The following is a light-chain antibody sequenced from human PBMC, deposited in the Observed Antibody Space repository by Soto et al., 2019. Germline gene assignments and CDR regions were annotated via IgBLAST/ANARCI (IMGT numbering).Light chain of an antibody. Sequence: ELVFTQSPATLSLSPGERATLSCRASQIVSSYLAWYQQNPGQAPRLLIYDASNRATGIPARFSGSGSGKDFPLTISSLGPEDFAVYYCQQSSNWPITFGQGTHWRL. J-gene: IGKJ5*01. V-gene: IGKV3-11*01. CDR1: QIVSSY. CDR2: DAS. CDR3: QQSSNWPIT.